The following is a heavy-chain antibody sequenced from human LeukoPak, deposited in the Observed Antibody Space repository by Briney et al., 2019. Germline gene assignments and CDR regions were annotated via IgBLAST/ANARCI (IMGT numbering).Heavy chain of an antibody. J-gene: IGHJ6*02. Sequence: SQTLSLTCTVSGGSISSGGYYWSWIRQPPGKGLEWIGYIYHSGSTYYNPSLKSRVTISVDRSKNQFSLKLTSVTAADTAVYYCARDYRTGYSYGFALVKMNYYYGMDVWGQGTTVTVSS. V-gene: IGHV4-30-2*01. CDR3: ARDYRTGYSYGFALVKMNYYYGMDV. D-gene: IGHD5-18*01. CDR2: IYHSGST. CDR1: GGSISSGGYY.